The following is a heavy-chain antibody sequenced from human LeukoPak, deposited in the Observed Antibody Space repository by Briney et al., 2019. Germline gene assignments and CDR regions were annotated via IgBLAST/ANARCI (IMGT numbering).Heavy chain of an antibody. V-gene: IGHV4-34*01. CDR2: INHSGST. Sequence: PSETLSLTCAVYGGSSSGYYWSWIRQPPGKGLEWIGEINHSGSTNYNPSLKSRVTISVDTSKNQFSLQLSSVTAADTAVYYCARGVKYYGSGSSFYYYYGMDVWGQGTTVTVSS. J-gene: IGHJ6*02. D-gene: IGHD3-10*01. CDR3: ARGVKYYGSGSSFYYYYGMDV. CDR1: GGSSSGYY.